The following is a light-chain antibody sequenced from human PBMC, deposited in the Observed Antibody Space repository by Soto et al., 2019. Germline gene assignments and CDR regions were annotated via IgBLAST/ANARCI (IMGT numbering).Light chain of an antibody. Sequence: ETVMTQSPATLSVSPGERATLSCRASESVSSYLAWYQQKPGQAPGLLIYGASARATGVPARFSGSGSGTDFTLIISSLQPEDFAVYYCHQYLNWPQAFGQGTKVEIK. V-gene: IGKV3-15*01. J-gene: IGKJ1*01. CDR2: GAS. CDR1: ESVSSY. CDR3: HQYLNWPQA.